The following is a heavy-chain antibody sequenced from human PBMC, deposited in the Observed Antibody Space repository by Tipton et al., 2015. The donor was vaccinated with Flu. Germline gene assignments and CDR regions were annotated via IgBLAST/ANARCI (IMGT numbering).Heavy chain of an antibody. J-gene: IGHJ3*01. CDR1: GFSFSNHF. V-gene: IGHV3-11*01. CDR2: ISSSGSLV. Sequence: QVQLVQSGGGLVKSGGSLRLSCAASGFSFSNHFMTWIRQAPGKGLTWVSYISSSGSLVHYADSVKGRFTISRDNTKDSLSLQMNSLRVDDTAVYYCARLYCGDGSCFNDALDVWGQGTMVTVSP. CDR3: ARLYCGDGSCFNDALDV. D-gene: IGHD2-15*01.